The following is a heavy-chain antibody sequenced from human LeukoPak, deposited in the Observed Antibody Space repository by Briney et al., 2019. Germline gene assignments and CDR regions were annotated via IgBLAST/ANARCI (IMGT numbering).Heavy chain of an antibody. J-gene: IGHJ4*02. D-gene: IGHD6-13*01. V-gene: IGHV5-51*01. CDR1: GYSFTSYW. CDR3: ARQSAAGIWTPDY. CDR2: IYPGDSDT. Sequence: GESLKISCKGFGYSFTSYWIAWVRQMPGNGLEWMGIIYPGDSDTRYSPSFQGQVAISADKSISTAYLQWSSLKASDTAMYYCARQSAAGIWTPDYWGQGTLVTVSS.